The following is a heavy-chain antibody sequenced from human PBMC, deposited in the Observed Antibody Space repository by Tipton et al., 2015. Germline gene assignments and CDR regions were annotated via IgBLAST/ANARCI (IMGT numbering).Heavy chain of an antibody. Sequence: SLRLSCAASGFTFSDYYMSWIRQAPGKGLEWVSYISSSSSYTNYADSVKGRFTISRDNAKNSLNLQMNSLRVEDTAVYYCARSKRPGDYYYYPMDVWGQGTTVIVSS. CDR1: GFTFSDYY. D-gene: IGHD1-26*01. J-gene: IGHJ6*02. CDR2: ISSSSSYT. V-gene: IGHV3-11*03. CDR3: ARSKRPGDYYYYPMDV.